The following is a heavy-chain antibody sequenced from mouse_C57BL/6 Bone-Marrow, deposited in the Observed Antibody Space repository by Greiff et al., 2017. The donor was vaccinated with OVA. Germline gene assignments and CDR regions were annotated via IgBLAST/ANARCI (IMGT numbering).Heavy chain of an antibody. CDR3: ARKGQLRPSFAY. CDR1: GYTFTSYW. V-gene: IGHV1-64*01. D-gene: IGHD3-2*02. Sequence: QVQLQQPGAELVKPGASVKLSCKASGYTFTSYWMHWVKQRPGQGLEWIGMIHPNSGSTNYNEKFKSKATLTVDKSSSTAYMQLSSLTSEDSAVYYCARKGQLRPSFAYWGQGTLVTVSA. J-gene: IGHJ3*01. CDR2: IHPNSGST.